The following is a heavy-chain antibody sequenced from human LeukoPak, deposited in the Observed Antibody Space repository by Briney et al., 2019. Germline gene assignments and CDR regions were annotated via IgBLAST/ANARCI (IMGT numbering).Heavy chain of an antibody. CDR2: IKKDGSEK. J-gene: IGHJ4*02. Sequence: PGGSLRLSCAASGFTFSSYWMSWVRQAPGKGLEWVANIKKDGSEKYYVDSVKGRFTISRDNSKKTLYMQINSLRAEDTAVYYCAKDRLPGIVVADRDYWGQGTLVTVSS. CDR3: AKDRLPGIVVADRDY. D-gene: IGHD6-19*01. CDR1: GFTFSSYW. V-gene: IGHV3-7*03.